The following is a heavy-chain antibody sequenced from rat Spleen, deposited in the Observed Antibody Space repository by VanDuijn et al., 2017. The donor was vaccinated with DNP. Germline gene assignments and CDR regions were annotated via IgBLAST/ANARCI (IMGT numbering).Heavy chain of an antibody. CDR1: GFSLTSYH. CDR3: TRHEYYFDY. CDR2: IWAAGGT. J-gene: IGHJ2*01. V-gene: IGHV2-72*01. Sequence: QVQLKESGPGLVKPSETLSLTCTVSGFSLTSYHVSWVRQPPGKGLEWMGVIWAAGGTNYNSAVQSRLSISRDTSKSQVFLEMHSLQPEDTGTYYCTRHEYYFDYWGQGVMVTVSS.